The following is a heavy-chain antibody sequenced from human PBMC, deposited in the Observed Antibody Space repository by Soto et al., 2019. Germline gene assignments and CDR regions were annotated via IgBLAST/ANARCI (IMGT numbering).Heavy chain of an antibody. CDR1: GYTFTNYY. V-gene: IGHV1-46*01. Sequence: QVQLVQSGAEVKKPGASVKVSCKASGYTFTNYYMHWVRQAPGQGLEWMGIINPSGGSTIYAQEFQGRVTMTRDTSTSTFYMDLSSLRSEDTAVYYCARDDSDSRAPDNWGQGTLVTVSS. CDR2: INPSGGST. CDR3: ARDDSDSRAPDN. D-gene: IGHD6-13*01. J-gene: IGHJ4*02.